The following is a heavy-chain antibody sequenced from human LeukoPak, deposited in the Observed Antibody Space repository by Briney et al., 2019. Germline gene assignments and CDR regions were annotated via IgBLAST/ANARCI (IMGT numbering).Heavy chain of an antibody. CDR2: IDGDGTTA. Sequence: GGSLRLSCAASGFTFSNYWMHWVRQAPGKGLVWVSRIDGDGTTANYAESVKGRFTISRDNANNTLYLQINSLSAEDTAVYYCYVHHYYYYMDVWGKGTTVTVSS. D-gene: IGHD3-16*01. J-gene: IGHJ6*03. CDR1: GFTFSNYW. V-gene: IGHV3-74*01. CDR3: YVHHYYYYMDV.